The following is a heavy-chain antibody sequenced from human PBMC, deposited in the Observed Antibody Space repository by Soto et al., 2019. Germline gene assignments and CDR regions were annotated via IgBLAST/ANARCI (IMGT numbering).Heavy chain of an antibody. CDR2: ISGSGGGT. CDR3: AKDRACTGDRPRFDP. CDR1: GFTFSNYA. J-gene: IGHJ5*02. Sequence: EVQLLESGGGLVQPGGSLRLSCAASGFTFSNYAMSWVRQAPGKGLEWVSAISGSGGGTYYADSVKGRFTISRDNSKNTLYLQMNSLRAEDTALYYCAKDRACTGDRPRFDPWGQGTLVTVSS. D-gene: IGHD3-10*01. V-gene: IGHV3-23*01.